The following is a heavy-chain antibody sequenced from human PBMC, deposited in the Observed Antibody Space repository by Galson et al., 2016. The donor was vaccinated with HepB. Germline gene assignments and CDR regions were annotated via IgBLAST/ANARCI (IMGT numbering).Heavy chain of an antibody. D-gene: IGHD3/OR15-3a*01. CDR1: GFTFTSYA. Sequence: SLRLSCAASGFTFTSYAMGWVRQAPGKGLEWVSSIGGNGVVSDYAASVKARFTISRDHSKNTLYLQMDSLRAEDTAIYYCVKCRILISYLFDSWGQGTLVAVSS. CDR2: IGGNGVVS. J-gene: IGHJ4*02. V-gene: IGHV3-23*01. CDR3: VKCRILISYLFDS.